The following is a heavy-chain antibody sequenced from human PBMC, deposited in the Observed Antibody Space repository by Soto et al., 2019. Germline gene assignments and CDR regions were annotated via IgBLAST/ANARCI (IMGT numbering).Heavy chain of an antibody. D-gene: IGHD5-18*01. CDR2: IYYSGST. CDR1: GGSISSYY. Sequence: QVQLQESGPGLVKPSETLSLTCTVSGGSISSYYWSWIRQPPGKGLEWIGYIYYSGSTNYNPSLKSRVTISVDTSKNQFSRKLSSVTAADTAVYYCARESRTAYYYYGMDVWGQGTTVTVSS. CDR3: ARESRTAYYYYGMDV. J-gene: IGHJ6*02. V-gene: IGHV4-59*01.